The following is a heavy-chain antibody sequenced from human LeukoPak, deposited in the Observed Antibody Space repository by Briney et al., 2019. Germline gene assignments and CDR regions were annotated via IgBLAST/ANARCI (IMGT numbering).Heavy chain of an antibody. CDR2: IYYSGST. J-gene: IGHJ4*02. D-gene: IGHD2-21*02. CDR1: GGSISSYY. V-gene: IGHV4-59*01. Sequence: SSETLSLTCTVSGGSISSYYWSWIRQPPGKGLEWIGYIYYSGSTNYNPSLKSRVTISVDTSKNQFSLKLSSVTAADTAVYYCARERAYCGGDCYRHFDYWGQGTLVTVSS. CDR3: ARERAYCGGDCYRHFDY.